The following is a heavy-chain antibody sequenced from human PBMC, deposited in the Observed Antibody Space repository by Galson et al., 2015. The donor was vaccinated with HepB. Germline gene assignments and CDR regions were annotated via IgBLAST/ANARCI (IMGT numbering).Heavy chain of an antibody. Sequence: SLRLSCAASGFIFSSYAMHWVRQAPGKGLEWVAVISYDGSNKYYADSVKGRFTISRDNSKNTLYLQMNSLRAEDTAVYYCSTAAAGPAAVDYWGQGTLVTVSS. CDR3: STAAAGPAAVDY. J-gene: IGHJ4*02. CDR2: ISYDGSNK. V-gene: IGHV3-30-3*01. D-gene: IGHD6-13*01. CDR1: GFIFSSYA.